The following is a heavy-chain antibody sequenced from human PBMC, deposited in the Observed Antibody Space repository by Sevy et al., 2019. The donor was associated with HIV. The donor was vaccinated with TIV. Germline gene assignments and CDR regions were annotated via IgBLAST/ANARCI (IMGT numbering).Heavy chain of an antibody. CDR3: ATRRRDDYNYYFDY. CDR2: ISTGGAGGATI. J-gene: IGHJ4*01. D-gene: IGHD4-4*01. V-gene: IGHV3-48*03. CDR1: GFTFRSYE. Sequence: GGSLRLSCAASGFTFRSYEFNWVRQAPGKGLQWISHISTGGAGGATIFYADSVKGRFTISRDNAKNSVFLQMNSLRAEDTAVYSCATRRRDDYNYYFDYWGHGTLVTVSS.